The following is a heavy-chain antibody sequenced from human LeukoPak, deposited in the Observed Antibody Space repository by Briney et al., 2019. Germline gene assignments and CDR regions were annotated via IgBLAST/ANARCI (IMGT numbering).Heavy chain of an antibody. D-gene: IGHD3-10*01. V-gene: IGHV3-23*01. CDR3: AKPRAMRTGVARYFDL. CDR2: ISAVGEKT. CDR1: GFTFTSYA. J-gene: IGHJ2*01. Sequence: GGSLRLSCAASGFTFTSYAMSWIRQAPGKGLEWVSAISAVGEKTYYADSVKGRFTISRDNSKNTMYLQMNSLRGEDTAKYYCAKPRAMRTGVARYFDLWGRGTLVTVSS.